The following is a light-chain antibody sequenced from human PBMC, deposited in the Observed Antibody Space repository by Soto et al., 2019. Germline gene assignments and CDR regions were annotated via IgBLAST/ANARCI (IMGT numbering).Light chain of an antibody. CDR2: GAS. J-gene: IGKJ1*01. V-gene: IGKV3-20*01. Sequence: EIVLTQSPGTLSLSPGERATLSCRASQSVSSSYLAWYQQTPGQAPRLLIYGASNRATGIPDRFSGSGYGTDFTLTISGLEPEDFAVYYCQQYGSSPRTFGQGTKVEIK. CDR3: QQYGSSPRT. CDR1: QSVSSSY.